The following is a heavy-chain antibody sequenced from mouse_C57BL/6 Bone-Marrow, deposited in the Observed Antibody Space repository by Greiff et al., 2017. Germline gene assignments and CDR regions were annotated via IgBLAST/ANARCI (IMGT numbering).Heavy chain of an antibody. CDR2: IYPGGGYT. V-gene: IGHV1-63*01. Sequence: QVQLQQSGAELVRPGPSVKMSCKASGYTFTNYWIGWAKQRPGHGLEWIGDIYPGGGYTNYNEKFKGKATLTADKSSSTAYMQFSSLTSEDSAIYYCARYGYGNYGYAMDYWGQGTSVTVSS. CDR3: ARYGYGNYGYAMDY. J-gene: IGHJ4*01. CDR1: GYTFTNYW. D-gene: IGHD2-1*01.